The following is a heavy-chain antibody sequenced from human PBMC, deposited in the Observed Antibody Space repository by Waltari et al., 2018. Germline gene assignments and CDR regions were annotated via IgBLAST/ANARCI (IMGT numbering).Heavy chain of an antibody. CDR3: ARETIAARSYYFDY. D-gene: IGHD6-6*01. CDR2: IYYSGST. CDR1: GGTFSSYA. Sequence: QVQLVQSGAEVKKPGSSVKVSCKASGGTFSSYAISWIRQPPGKGLEWIGYIYYSGSTNYNPSLKSRVTISVDTSKNQFSLKLSSVTAADTAVYYCARETIAARSYYFDYWGQGTLVTVSS. V-gene: IGHV4-59*01. J-gene: IGHJ4*02.